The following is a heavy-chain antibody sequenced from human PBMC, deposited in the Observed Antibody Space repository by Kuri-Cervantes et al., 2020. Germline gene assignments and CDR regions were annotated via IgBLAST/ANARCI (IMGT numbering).Heavy chain of an antibody. J-gene: IGHJ4*02. CDR3: AKDLYSSGWMFFDY. Sequence: SLKISCAASGFTFDDYAMHWVRQAPGKGLEWVSGISWNSGSIGYADSVKGRFTISRDNAKNSLYLQMNSLRAEDTAWYYCAKDLYSSGWMFFDYWGQGTLVTVSS. CDR1: GFTFDDYA. CDR2: ISWNSGSI. V-gene: IGHV3-9*01. D-gene: IGHD6-19*01.